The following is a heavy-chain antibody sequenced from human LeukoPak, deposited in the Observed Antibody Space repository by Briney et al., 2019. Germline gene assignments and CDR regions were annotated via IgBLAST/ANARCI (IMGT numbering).Heavy chain of an antibody. Sequence: GGSLRLSCAASGFTFSSYWMSWVRRAPGKGLEWVANIKQDGSEKYYVDSLKGRFTISRDNAKNSLYLQMNSLRAEDTAVYYCARGLDGPLYFDYWGQGTLVTVSS. CDR3: ARGLDGPLYFDY. V-gene: IGHV3-7*01. CDR1: GFTFSSYW. CDR2: IKQDGSEK. J-gene: IGHJ4*02.